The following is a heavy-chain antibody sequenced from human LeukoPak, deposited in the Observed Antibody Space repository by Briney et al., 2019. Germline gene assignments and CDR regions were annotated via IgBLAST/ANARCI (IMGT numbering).Heavy chain of an antibody. Sequence: ASVKVSCTTSGYTFTRNAVHWVRPAPGQRLEWMGYIYTHNGDTKYSQKFQGRVTLTRDTSASTVYVELSSLTSEDTAVYYCGRGGSSGVDYWGQGTLVTVSS. D-gene: IGHD2-15*01. CDR2: IYTHNGDT. CDR1: GYTFTRNA. V-gene: IGHV1-3*04. J-gene: IGHJ4*02. CDR3: GRGGSSGVDY.